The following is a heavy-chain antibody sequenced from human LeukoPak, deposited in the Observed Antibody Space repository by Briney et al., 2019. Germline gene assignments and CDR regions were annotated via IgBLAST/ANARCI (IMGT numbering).Heavy chain of an antibody. J-gene: IGHJ4*02. V-gene: IGHV3-21*01. CDR3: ARGGQKFGITMIVADY. CDR1: GFTFSSYS. CDR2: ISSSSSYI. Sequence: PGGSLRLSCAASGFTFSSYSMNWVRQAPGKGLEWVSSISSSSSYIYYADSVKGRFTISRDNAKNSLYLQMNSLRAEDTAVYYCARGGQKFGITMIVADYWGQGTLVTVSS. D-gene: IGHD3-22*01.